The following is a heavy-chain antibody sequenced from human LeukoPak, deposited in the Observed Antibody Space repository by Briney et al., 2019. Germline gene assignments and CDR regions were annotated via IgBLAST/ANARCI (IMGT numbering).Heavy chain of an antibody. D-gene: IGHD3-22*01. V-gene: IGHV3-23*01. Sequence: GGSLSLSCAASGFTFSTYAMSWVRQAPGKGLEWVSSISDIGYTTYYADSVRGRFTISRDNSKNTVYLQMIGLRAEDTAVYFCAKYYYDSSGYYDAAPLDSWGQGTRVTVFS. CDR3: AKYYYDSSGYYDAAPLDS. J-gene: IGHJ4*02. CDR1: GFTFSTYA. CDR2: ISDIGYTT.